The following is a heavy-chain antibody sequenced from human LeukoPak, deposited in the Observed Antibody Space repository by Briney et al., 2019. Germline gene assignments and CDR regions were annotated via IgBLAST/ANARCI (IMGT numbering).Heavy chain of an antibody. Sequence: SETLSLTCTVSGGSISSYYWSWIRQPPGKGLEWIGYMYYSGSTNYNPSLKSRVTISVDTSKNQFSLKLSSVTAADTALYYCAGSRYCSGGTCYATFDYWGQGTLVTVSS. J-gene: IGHJ4*02. CDR3: AGSRYCSGGTCYATFDY. V-gene: IGHV4-59*12. D-gene: IGHD2-15*01. CDR1: GGSISSYY. CDR2: MYYSGST.